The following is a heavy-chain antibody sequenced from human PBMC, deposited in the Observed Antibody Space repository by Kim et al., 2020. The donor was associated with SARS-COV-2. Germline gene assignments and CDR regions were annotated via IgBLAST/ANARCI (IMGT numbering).Heavy chain of an antibody. Sequence: SETLSLTCAVYGGSFSGYYWSWIRQPPGKGLEWIGEINHSGSTNYNPSLKSRVTISVDTSKNQFSLKLSSVTAADTAVYYCARGYQLPLDYWGQGTLVTVSS. CDR2: INHSGST. D-gene: IGHD2-2*01. J-gene: IGHJ4*02. CDR1: GGSFSGYY. CDR3: ARGYQLPLDY. V-gene: IGHV4-34*01.